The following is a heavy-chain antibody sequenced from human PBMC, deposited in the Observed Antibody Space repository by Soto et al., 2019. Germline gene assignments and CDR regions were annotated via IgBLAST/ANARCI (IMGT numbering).Heavy chain of an antibody. V-gene: IGHV4-4*02. Sequence: QVQLQESGPGLVKPSGTLSLTCAFSGGSISSSNWWSWVRQPPGKGLAWIGEIYHRGSTNYNPSLKRRVTISVDKSKNQFSLTLSSVTAADTAVYYCARTRGYARLGDAFDIWGQGTMVTVSS. CDR2: IYHRGST. CDR3: ARTRGYARLGDAFDI. D-gene: IGHD5-12*01. J-gene: IGHJ3*02. CDR1: GGSISSSNW.